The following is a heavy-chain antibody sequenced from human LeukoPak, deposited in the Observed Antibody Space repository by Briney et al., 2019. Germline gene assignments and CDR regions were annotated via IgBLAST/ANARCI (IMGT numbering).Heavy chain of an antibody. CDR2: MNPNSGNT. Sequence: APVKVSCKASGYTFTSYDINWVRQATGQGLEWMGWMNPNSGNTGYAQKFQGRVTMTRNTSISTAYMELSSLRSEDTAVYYCARCRAYDFWSGYNYYYYMDVWGKGTTVTVSS. D-gene: IGHD3-3*01. CDR3: ARCRAYDFWSGYNYYYYMDV. CDR1: GYTFTSYD. J-gene: IGHJ6*03. V-gene: IGHV1-8*01.